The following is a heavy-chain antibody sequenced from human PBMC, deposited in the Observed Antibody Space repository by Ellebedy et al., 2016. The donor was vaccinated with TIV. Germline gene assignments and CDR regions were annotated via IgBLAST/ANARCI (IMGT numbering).Heavy chain of an antibody. V-gene: IGHV3-66*01. Sequence: PGGSLRLSCAASGFTVSANFMNWVRQPPGKGLEWVSIIYTSGDTYYADSLKDRFTHSRDNSKNTLYLQMNTLRTDDTAVYYCAIGPNSDSWGQGTLVTVSS. J-gene: IGHJ5*01. CDR2: IYTSGDT. CDR1: GFTVSANF. CDR3: AIGPNSDS.